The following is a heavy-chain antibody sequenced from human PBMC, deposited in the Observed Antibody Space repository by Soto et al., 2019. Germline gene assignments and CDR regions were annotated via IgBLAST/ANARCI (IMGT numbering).Heavy chain of an antibody. CDR1: GFTFSIYA. CDR3: AKDRIPYCGGDCYSRYYYGMDV. V-gene: IGHV3-23*01. D-gene: IGHD2-21*02. Sequence: EVQLLESGGGLVQPGGSLRLSCAASGFTFSIYAMSWVRQAPGKGLEWVSTYTGGGANTYYADSVKGRFTISRDNSKNTLYLQMNSLRAEDTAVYYCAKDRIPYCGGDCYSRYYYGMDVWGQGTTVTVSS. CDR2: YTGGGANT. J-gene: IGHJ6*02.